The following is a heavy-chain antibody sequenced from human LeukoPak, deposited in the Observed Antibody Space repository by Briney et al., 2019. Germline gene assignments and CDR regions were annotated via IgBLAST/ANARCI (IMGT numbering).Heavy chain of an antibody. CDR2: IIPIFGTA. D-gene: IGHD6-19*01. V-gene: IGHV1-69*13. J-gene: IGHJ4*02. Sequence: SVSVSCKASGGTFSSYAISWVRQAPGQGLEWMGGIIPIFGTANYAQKFQGRVTITADESTSTAYMELSSLRSEDTAVYYCARDASSGWYYFDYWGQGTLVTVSS. CDR3: ARDASSGWYYFDY. CDR1: GGTFSSYA.